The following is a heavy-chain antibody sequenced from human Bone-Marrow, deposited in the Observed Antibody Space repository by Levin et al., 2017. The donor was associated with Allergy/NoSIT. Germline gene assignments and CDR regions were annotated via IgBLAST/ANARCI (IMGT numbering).Heavy chain of an antibody. CDR2: IHPGDSET. CDR1: GFRFTSNW. Sequence: GGSLRLSCKGSGFRFTSNWIAWVRQMPGKGLEWMGIIHPGDSETTYSPSFQGQVTISVDKSINTAYLQWSSLKASDTAMYYRARQKISYFDSWGQGTLVTVSS. J-gene: IGHJ4*02. V-gene: IGHV5-51*01. CDR3: ARQKISYFDS.